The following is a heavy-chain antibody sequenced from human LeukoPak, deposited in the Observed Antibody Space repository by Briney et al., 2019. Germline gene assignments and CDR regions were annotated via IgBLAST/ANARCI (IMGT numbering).Heavy chain of an antibody. Sequence: PGGSLRFSCAASGFTFSSYAMSWVRQAPGKGLEWVSAISGSGGSTYYADPVKGRFTISRDNSKNTLYLQMNSLRAEDTAVYYCAKDREGYGDYYDYWGQGTLVTVSS. V-gene: IGHV3-23*01. J-gene: IGHJ4*02. CDR1: GFTFSSYA. CDR2: ISGSGGST. D-gene: IGHD5-24*01. CDR3: AKDREGYGDYYDY.